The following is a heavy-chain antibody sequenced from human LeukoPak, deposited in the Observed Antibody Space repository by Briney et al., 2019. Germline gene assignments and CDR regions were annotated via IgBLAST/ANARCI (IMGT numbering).Heavy chain of an antibody. Sequence: PSETLSLTCTVSGGSISNYYWSWVRQPPGKGLEWVGYIYYSGSTNYNPSLKSRVTISVDTSKNQFSLKLSSVTAADTAVYYCARLVITRDYFDYWGQGTLVTVSS. J-gene: IGHJ4*02. CDR3: ARLVITRDYFDY. CDR2: IYYSGST. D-gene: IGHD3-22*01. CDR1: GGSISNYY. V-gene: IGHV4-59*08.